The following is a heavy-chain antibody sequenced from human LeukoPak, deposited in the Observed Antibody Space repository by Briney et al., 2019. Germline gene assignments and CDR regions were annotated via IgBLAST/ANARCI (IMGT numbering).Heavy chain of an antibody. CDR3: AELGITMIGGV. V-gene: IGHV3-48*03. CDR1: GFTFSSYE. D-gene: IGHD3-10*02. J-gene: IGHJ6*04. Sequence: GGSLRLSCAASGFTFSSYEMNWVRQAPGKGLEWVTYISSSGSTIYYADSVKGRFTISRDNAKNSLYLQMNSLRAEDTAVYYCAELGITMIGGVWGKGTTVTISS. CDR2: ISSSGSTI.